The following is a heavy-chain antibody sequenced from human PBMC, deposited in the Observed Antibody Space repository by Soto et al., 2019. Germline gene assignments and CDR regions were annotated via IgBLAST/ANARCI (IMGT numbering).Heavy chain of an antibody. CDR3: ARWNNYGSGSYSRNDY. V-gene: IGHV3-7*01. J-gene: IGHJ4*02. CDR2: IKKDGSEK. D-gene: IGHD3-10*01. CDR1: GFTFSVYW. Sequence: GGSLRLSCTASGFTFSVYWMTWVRQAPGKGLEWVANIKKDGSEKYYVDSVKGRFTISRDKAKNSLYLQMNNLRAEDTAVYYCARWNNYGSGSYSRNDYWGQGTLVTVSS.